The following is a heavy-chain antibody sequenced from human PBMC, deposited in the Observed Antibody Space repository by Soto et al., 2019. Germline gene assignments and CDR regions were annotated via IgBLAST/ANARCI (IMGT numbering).Heavy chain of an antibody. J-gene: IGHJ6*02. D-gene: IGHD3-3*01. V-gene: IGHV3-30*18. CDR2: ISYDGSNK. CDR1: GFTFSSYG. CDR3: AKGAPPYDFWSGYYKHYYYGMDV. Sequence: TGGSLRLSCAASGFTFSSYGMHWVRQAPGKGLEWVAVISYDGSNKYYADSVKGRFTISRDNSKNTLYLQMNSLRAEDTAVYYCAKGAPPYDFWSGYYKHYYYGMDVWGQGTTVTVSS.